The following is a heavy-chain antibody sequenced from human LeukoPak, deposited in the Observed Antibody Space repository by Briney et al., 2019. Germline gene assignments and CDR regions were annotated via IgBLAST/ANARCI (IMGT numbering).Heavy chain of an antibody. CDR1: GFTFSSYW. Sequence: GGSLRLSCAGSGFTFSSYWMHWVRQAPGKGLVWISRINGDGRIIEHAESVKGRFTISRNNADNTLHLQMNSLRAEDTAVYHCVREVGAPGSFQHWGQGAPVTVSS. CDR3: VREVGAPGSFQH. V-gene: IGHV3-74*03. CDR2: INGDGRII. D-gene: IGHD1-26*01. J-gene: IGHJ1*01.